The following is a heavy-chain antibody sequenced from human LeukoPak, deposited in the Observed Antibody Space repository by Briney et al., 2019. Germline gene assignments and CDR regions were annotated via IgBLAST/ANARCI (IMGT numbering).Heavy chain of an antibody. J-gene: IGHJ3*02. CDR3: AKDWPSEWQQLPDYDAFDI. CDR2: INSGGST. V-gene: IGHV3-23*01. D-gene: IGHD6-13*01. Sequence: GGSLRLSCAASGFNFSTYAMSWVRQAPGKGLEWVSAINSGGSTYYADSLKGRFTISGDNSKNTLYLQMNSLRADDTAVYYCAKDWPSEWQQLPDYDAFDIWGQGTMVTVSS. CDR1: GFNFSTYA.